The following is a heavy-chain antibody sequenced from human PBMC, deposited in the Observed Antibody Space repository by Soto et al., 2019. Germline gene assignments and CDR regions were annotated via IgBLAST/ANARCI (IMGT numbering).Heavy chain of an antibody. V-gene: IGHV1-2*02. D-gene: IGHD3-3*01. CDR3: ARESLTIFGAGYGMDV. Sequence: ASVKVSCKASGYTFTGYYMHWVRQAPGQGLEWMGWINPNSGGTNYAQKFQGRVTMTRDTSISTAYMELSRLRSDDTAVYYCARESLTIFGAGYGMDVWGQGTTVTVSS. J-gene: IGHJ6*02. CDR1: GYTFTGYY. CDR2: INPNSGGT.